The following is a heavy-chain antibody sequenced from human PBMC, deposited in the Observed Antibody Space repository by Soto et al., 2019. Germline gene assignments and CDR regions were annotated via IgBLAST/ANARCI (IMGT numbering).Heavy chain of an antibody. J-gene: IGHJ4*02. CDR2: IIPILGIA. CDR1: GGTFSSFT. V-gene: IGHV1-69*02. D-gene: IGHD2-2*03. Sequence: QVQLVQSGAEVKKPGSSVKVSCKASGGTFSSFTISWVRPAPGQGLEWMGRIIPILGIANYAQKFQGRVTITADKSTSTVYMELSSLRSEDTAVYYCASGYCSSTSCYYFDYWGQGTLVTVSS. CDR3: ASGYCSSTSCYYFDY.